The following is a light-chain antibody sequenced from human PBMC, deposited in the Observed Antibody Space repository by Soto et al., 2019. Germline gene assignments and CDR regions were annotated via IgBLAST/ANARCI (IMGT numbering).Light chain of an antibody. CDR2: GAS. CDR3: QNYDSDPIT. J-gene: IGKJ5*01. V-gene: IGKV1-12*01. CDR1: QGISTW. Sequence: EIQMTQSPSSVSASVGDRVTITCRASQGISTWLAWYQQKAGKAPNLLIYGASNLQSGVPPRFSGSGSGTDFTLAISSLQPDDIATYYCQNYDSDPITFGQGTRLEI.